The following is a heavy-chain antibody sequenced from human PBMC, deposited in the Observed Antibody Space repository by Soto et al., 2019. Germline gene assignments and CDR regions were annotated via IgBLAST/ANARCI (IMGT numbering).Heavy chain of an antibody. V-gene: IGHV6-1*01. CDR1: GDSVSTNSAT. J-gene: IGHJ5*01. CDR2: TYYRSNWYT. D-gene: IGHD2-8*01. Sequence: QIHLQQSGPGLVKPSQTLSLTCAISGDSVSTNSATWDWIRQSPSRGLEWQGRTYYRSNWYTDYAVSGNGRITISPDTSNNQLSLQLNSVTPDDTAVYYCARLIGNSWLDSWGQGTLVTVSS. CDR3: ARLIGNSWLDS.